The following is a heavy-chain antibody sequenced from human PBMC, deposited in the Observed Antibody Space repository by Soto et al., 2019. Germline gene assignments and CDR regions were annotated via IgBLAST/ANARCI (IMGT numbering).Heavy chain of an antibody. D-gene: IGHD4-17*01. CDR2: ISSSSSTI. CDR1: GFTFSSYS. J-gene: IGHJ5*02. V-gene: IGHV3-48*02. CDR3: AREMRLVTVTTYLTRVIPTTWFDP. Sequence: EVQLVESGGGLVQPGGSLRLSCAASGFTFSSYSMNWVRQAPGKGLEWVSYISSSSSTIYYADSVKGRFTLSRDNAKNSLYLQMNSLRDEDTAVYYCAREMRLVTVTTYLTRVIPTTWFDPWGQGTLVTVSS.